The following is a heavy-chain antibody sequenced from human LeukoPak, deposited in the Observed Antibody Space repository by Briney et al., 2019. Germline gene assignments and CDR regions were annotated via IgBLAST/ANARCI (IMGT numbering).Heavy chain of an antibody. Sequence: PGGSLRLSCAASGFIFSSYAMHWVRQAPGKGLEYVSAISSNGGSTYYANSVKGRFTISRDNSKNTLYLQMGSLRAEDMAVYYCARTPYYDILTGLDVRGKGTTVTVSS. CDR2: ISSNGGST. CDR3: ARTPYYDILTGLDV. J-gene: IGHJ6*04. CDR1: GFIFSSYA. D-gene: IGHD3-9*01. V-gene: IGHV3-64*01.